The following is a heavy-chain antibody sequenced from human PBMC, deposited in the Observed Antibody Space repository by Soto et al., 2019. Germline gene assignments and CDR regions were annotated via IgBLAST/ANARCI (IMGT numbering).Heavy chain of an antibody. D-gene: IGHD6-19*01. CDR2: IIPILGIA. Sequence: QVQLVQSGAEVKKPGSSVKVSCKASGGTFSSYTISWVRQAPGQGLEWMGRIIPILGIANYAQKFQGRVTITADKSTSTAYMEVSSLRSEDTAVYYCASRSSGPERGDYWGQGTLVTVSS. J-gene: IGHJ4*02. CDR3: ASRSSGPERGDY. V-gene: IGHV1-69*02. CDR1: GGTFSSYT.